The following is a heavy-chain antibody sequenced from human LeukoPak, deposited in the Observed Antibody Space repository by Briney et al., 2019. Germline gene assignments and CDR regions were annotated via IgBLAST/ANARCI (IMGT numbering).Heavy chain of an antibody. Sequence: GGSLRLSCAASGFTFSSYAMHWVRQAPGKGLEWVAVISYDGSNKYYADSVKGRFTISRDNSKNTLYLQMNSLRAEDAAVYYCASFSIAAAGDFDYWGQGTLVTVSS. CDR1: GFTFSSYA. CDR3: ASFSIAAAGDFDY. D-gene: IGHD6-13*01. V-gene: IGHV3-30*04. J-gene: IGHJ4*02. CDR2: ISYDGSNK.